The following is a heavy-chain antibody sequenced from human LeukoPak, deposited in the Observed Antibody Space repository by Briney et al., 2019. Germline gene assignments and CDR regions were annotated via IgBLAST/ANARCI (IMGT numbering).Heavy chain of an antibody. CDR2: IYSGGST. V-gene: IGHV3-66*01. D-gene: IGHD2-15*01. Sequence: GGSLRLSCAASRFTLSSYWMHRVRQAPGKGLEWVSVIYSGGSTYYADSVKGRFTISRDNSKNTLYLQMNSLRAEDTAVYYCARDVEAFDLWGRGTLVTVSS. CDR3: ARDVEAFDL. J-gene: IGHJ2*01. CDR1: RFTLSSYW.